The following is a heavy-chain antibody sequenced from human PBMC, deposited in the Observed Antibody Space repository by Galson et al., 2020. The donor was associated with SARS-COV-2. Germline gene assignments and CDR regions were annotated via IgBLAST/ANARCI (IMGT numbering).Heavy chain of an antibody. V-gene: IGHV3-48*03. CDR1: GLTFSNTE. J-gene: IGHJ5*01. D-gene: IGHD7-27*01. CDR2: ISMSGITI. Sequence: GGSLRLSCAASGLTFSNTEMNWVRQAPGKGLEWLSYISMSGITIYYADSVKGRFTISRDNAENSLYLQMNSLRAEDTGIYYCATGDVWFESGGQGTRVTVSS. CDR3: ATGDVWFES.